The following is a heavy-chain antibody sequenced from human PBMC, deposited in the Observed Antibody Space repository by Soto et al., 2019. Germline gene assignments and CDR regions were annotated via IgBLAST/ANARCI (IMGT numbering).Heavy chain of an antibody. CDR2: IWDDGSNK. CDR1: GFTFSSYG. J-gene: IGHJ4*02. Sequence: QVQLVESGGGVVQPGRSLRLSCAASGFTFSSYGMHYVRQAPGKGLEWVAVIWDDGSNKYYADSVKGRFTISRDNSKNTLYLSMNSMRAEDTAVYYCARDVAATRYYFDYWGQGTLVTVSS. D-gene: IGHD2-15*01. CDR3: ARDVAATRYYFDY. V-gene: IGHV3-33*01.